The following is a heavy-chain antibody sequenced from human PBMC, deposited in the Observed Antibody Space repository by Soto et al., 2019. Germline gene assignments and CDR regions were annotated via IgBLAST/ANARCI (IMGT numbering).Heavy chain of an antibody. Sequence: GGSLRLSCAASGFTFSSYAMSWVRQAPGKGLEWVSAISGSGGCTYYADSVKGRFTISRDNSKNTLYLQMNSLRAEDTAVYYCSKSLQRSYYDIWTCYYSDFDYWGQGTLVTVSS. V-gene: IGHV3-23*01. CDR1: GFTFSSYA. D-gene: IGHD3-9*01. CDR3: SKSLQRSYYDIWTCYYSDFDY. CDR2: ISGSGGCT. J-gene: IGHJ4*02.